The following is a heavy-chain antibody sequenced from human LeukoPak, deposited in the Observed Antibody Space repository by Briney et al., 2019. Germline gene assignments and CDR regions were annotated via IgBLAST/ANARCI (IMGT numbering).Heavy chain of an antibody. CDR3: AKDSYSSGWYWID. CDR2: ISYDGSNK. Sequence: GGSLRLSCAASGFTFSSYGMHWVRQAPGKGLEGVAVISYDGSNKYYADSVKGRFTISRDNSKNTLYLQMNSLRAEDTAVYYWAKDSYSSGWYWIDWGRGTLVTVSS. CDR1: GFTFSSYG. V-gene: IGHV3-30*18. J-gene: IGHJ4*02. D-gene: IGHD6-19*01.